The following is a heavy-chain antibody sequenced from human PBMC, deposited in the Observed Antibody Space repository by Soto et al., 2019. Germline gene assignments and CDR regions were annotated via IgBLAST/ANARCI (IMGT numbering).Heavy chain of an antibody. CDR3: ARPKYGETYFDS. Sequence: ASVEVSCKASGYTFTGYYMHWVRQAPGQGLEWMGWINPNSGGTNYAQKFQGRVTMTRDTSISTAYMELSSLKSDDTAVYYCARPKYGETYFDSWGQGTVVTVSS. V-gene: IGHV1-2*02. J-gene: IGHJ4*02. CDR1: GYTFTGYY. D-gene: IGHD2-21*01. CDR2: INPNSGGT.